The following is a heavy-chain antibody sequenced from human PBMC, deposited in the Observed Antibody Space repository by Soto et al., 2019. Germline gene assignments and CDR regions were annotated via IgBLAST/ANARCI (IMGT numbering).Heavy chain of an antibody. CDR1: GYTLTELS. D-gene: IGHD3-22*01. CDR3: ATAASITMIVVPWFAFDI. Sequence: GASVKVSCKVSGYTLTELSMHWVRQAPGKGPEWMGGFDPEDGETIYPQNFQGRVTMTEDTSTDTAYMELSNLRSEDTAVYYCATAASITMIVVPWFAFDIWGQGTMVTVSS. CDR2: FDPEDGET. V-gene: IGHV1-24*01. J-gene: IGHJ3*02.